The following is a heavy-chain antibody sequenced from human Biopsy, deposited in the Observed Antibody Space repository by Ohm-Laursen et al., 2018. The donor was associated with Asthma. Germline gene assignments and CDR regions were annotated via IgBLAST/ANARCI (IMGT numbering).Heavy chain of an antibody. CDR3: ARGKTWGRSYYFDY. D-gene: IGHD6-6*01. Sequence: SLRLSCTASGFTFSRFAMNWVRQAPGKGLEWVSAISGSGGSTYYADSVKGRFTISRDNSKDTLYLQVNSLRGDDTAVYYCARGKTWGRSYYFDYWGQGTLVTVSS. CDR2: ISGSGGST. J-gene: IGHJ4*02. V-gene: IGHV3-23*01. CDR1: GFTFSRFA.